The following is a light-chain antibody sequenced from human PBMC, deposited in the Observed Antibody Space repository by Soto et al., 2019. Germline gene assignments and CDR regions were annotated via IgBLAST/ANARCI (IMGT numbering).Light chain of an antibody. J-gene: IGKJ1*01. CDR3: QQYETYAT. Sequence: DIQMTQSPSTLSGSVGDRVTITCRASQTISSWLAWYQQKPGKAPKLLIYKASTLKSGVPSRFSGSGSGTEFTLTISGLQPDDSATYYCQQYETYATFGQGTKVDI. CDR2: KAS. V-gene: IGKV1-5*03. CDR1: QTISSW.